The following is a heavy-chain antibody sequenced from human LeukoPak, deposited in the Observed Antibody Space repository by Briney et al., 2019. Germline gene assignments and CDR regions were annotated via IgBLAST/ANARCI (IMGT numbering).Heavy chain of an antibody. CDR2: ISYDGSNK. J-gene: IGHJ6*02. D-gene: IGHD4-23*01. V-gene: IGHV3-30*04. CDR1: GFTFSSYA. CDR3: ARDNPLYGGNLYYYYGMDV. Sequence: GSLRLSCAASGFTFSSYAMHWVRQAPGKGLEWVAVISYDGSNKYYADSVKGRFTISRDNSKNTLYLQMNSLRAEDTAVYYCARDNPLYGGNLYYYYGMDVWGQGTTVTVS.